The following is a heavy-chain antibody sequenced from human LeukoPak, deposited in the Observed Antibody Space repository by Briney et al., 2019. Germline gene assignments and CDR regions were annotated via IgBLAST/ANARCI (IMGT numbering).Heavy chain of an antibody. J-gene: IGHJ4*02. Sequence: GASLRLSCAASGFTFSSYAMSWVRQAPGKGLEWVSAISGSGGSTYYADSVKGRFTISRDNYKNTLYLQMNSLRAEDTAVYYCAKDHYYDSSGYYYFDYWGQGTLVTVSS. V-gene: IGHV3-23*01. CDR3: AKDHYYDSSGYYYFDY. D-gene: IGHD3-22*01. CDR1: GFTFSSYA. CDR2: ISGSGGST.